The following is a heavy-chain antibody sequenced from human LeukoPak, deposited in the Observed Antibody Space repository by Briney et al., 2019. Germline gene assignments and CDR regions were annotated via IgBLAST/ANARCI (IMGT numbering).Heavy chain of an antibody. V-gene: IGHV3-33*01. CDR2: IWYDGSNK. D-gene: IGHD2-21*02. J-gene: IGHJ4*02. CDR3: ARVRGCGGDCYYIDY. Sequence: GGYLRLSCGASGFTFSNAGMQWVRQAPGKGLEWVAVIWYDGSNKYYADSVKGRFTISRDNSKNTLYLQMNSLRAEDTAVYYCARVRGCGGDCYYIDYWGQGTLVTVSS. CDR1: GFTFSNAG.